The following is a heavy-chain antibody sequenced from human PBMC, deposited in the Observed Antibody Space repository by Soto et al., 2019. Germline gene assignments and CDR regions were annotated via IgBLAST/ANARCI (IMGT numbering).Heavy chain of an antibody. CDR1: CDPISSGAW. Sequence: PSETLSLTCAFSCDPISSGAWWSWVRQSPGKGLQWIGEIYHSGNTRNNPSLKSRVTMSVDKSNNQFSLNLMSVTAADTATYYCARDSRTGCSSTDCYMSWGRGILVTVSS. CDR2: IYHSGNT. D-gene: IGHD2-2*01. V-gene: IGHV4-4*02. J-gene: IGHJ5*02. CDR3: ARDSRTGCSSTDCYMS.